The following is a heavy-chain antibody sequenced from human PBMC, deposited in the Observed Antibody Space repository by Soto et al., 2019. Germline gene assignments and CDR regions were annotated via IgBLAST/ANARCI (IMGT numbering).Heavy chain of an antibody. CDR3: AHTFTIFGVVILDY. CDR1: GFSLSTSGVG. CDR2: IYWNDDK. D-gene: IGHD3-3*01. Sequence: QITLKESGPTLVKPTQTLTLTCTFSGFSLSTSGVGVGWIRQPPGKALEWLALIYWNDDKRYSPSLKSRLTITKDTTKNQVVLTMTNMDPVDTATYYCAHTFTIFGVVILDYWGQGTLVTVSS. J-gene: IGHJ4*02. V-gene: IGHV2-5*01.